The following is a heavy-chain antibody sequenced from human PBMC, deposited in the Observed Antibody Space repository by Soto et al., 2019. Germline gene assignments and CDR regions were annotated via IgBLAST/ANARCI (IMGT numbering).Heavy chain of an antibody. D-gene: IGHD4-17*01. Sequence: SETLSLTCTVSGVSITSHYWSWIRQSPGKGLEWIAYMHHSGSTNYNPSLKSRVTISKDTSKNQVVLTMTNMDPVDTATYYCARIKMGFGDSQYYFDYWGQGTLVTVSS. J-gene: IGHJ4*02. CDR2: MHHSGST. CDR1: GVSITSHY. CDR3: ARIKMGFGDSQYYFDY. V-gene: IGHV4-59*11.